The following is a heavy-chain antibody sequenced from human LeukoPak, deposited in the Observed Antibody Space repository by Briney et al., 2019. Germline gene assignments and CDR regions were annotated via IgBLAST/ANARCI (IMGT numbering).Heavy chain of an antibody. D-gene: IGHD1-26*01. CDR2: INHSGST. CDR1: GGSISSYY. Sequence: SETLSLTCTVSGGSISSYYWSWIRQPPGKGLEWIGEINHSGSTNYNPSLKSRVTISVDTSKNQFSLKLSSVTAADTAVYYCARVDSGSYRGWVFDYWGQGTLVTVSS. V-gene: IGHV4-34*01. CDR3: ARVDSGSYRGWVFDY. J-gene: IGHJ4*02.